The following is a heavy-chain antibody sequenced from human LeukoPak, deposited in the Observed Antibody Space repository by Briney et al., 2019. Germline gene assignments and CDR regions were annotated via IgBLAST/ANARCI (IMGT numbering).Heavy chain of an antibody. Sequence: SETLSLTCTVSGGSISSYYWSWIRQPPGEGLEWIGYVYYSGNTNYYPSLKSRVTISVETSKNQFSLNLSSVTAADTAVYYCARRAGTGGRDYFDYWGQGTLVTVSS. D-gene: IGHD3/OR15-3a*01. J-gene: IGHJ4*02. CDR1: GGSISSYY. CDR3: ARRAGTGGRDYFDY. V-gene: IGHV4-59*08. CDR2: VYYSGNT.